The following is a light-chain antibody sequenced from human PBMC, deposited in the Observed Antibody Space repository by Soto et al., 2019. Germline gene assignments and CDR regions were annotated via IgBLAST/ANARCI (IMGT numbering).Light chain of an antibody. CDR3: CSYGGAGAHV. CDR2: EVT. V-gene: IGLV2-23*02. Sequence: QSALTQPASVSGSPGQSITISCTGTSSIVLNFNLVSWYQQHPDKAPKLMIYEVTMLPAGVFNRFSASMFGNTASLTISGLQAEDEADYHCCSYGGAGAHVFGTGTKVTVL. CDR1: SSIVLNFNL. J-gene: IGLJ1*01.